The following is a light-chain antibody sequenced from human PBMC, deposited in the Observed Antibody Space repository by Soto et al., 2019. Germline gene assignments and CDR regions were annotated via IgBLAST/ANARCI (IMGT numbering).Light chain of an antibody. CDR2: EVS. CDR1: SSDVGSYNR. Sequence: QSVLTQPPSVSGSPGQSVTISCTGTSSDVGSYNRVSWYQQSPGTAPKLMIYEVSNRPSGVPDRFPGSKSGNTASLTISGLQAEDEADYYCSSYTSSSTYVFGTGTKVTV. J-gene: IGLJ1*01. V-gene: IGLV2-18*02. CDR3: SSYTSSSTYV.